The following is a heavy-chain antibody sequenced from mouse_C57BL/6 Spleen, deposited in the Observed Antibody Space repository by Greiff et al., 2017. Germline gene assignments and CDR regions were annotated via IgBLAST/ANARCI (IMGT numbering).Heavy chain of an antibody. CDR1: GYAFSSSW. Sequence: VQLQESGPELVKPGASVKISCKASGYAFSSSWMNWVKQRPGKGLEWIGRIYPGDGDTNYNGKFKGKATLTADKSSSTAYMQLSSLTSEDSAVYFCAIYGSSFFFDYWGQGTTLTVSS. V-gene: IGHV1-82*01. CDR2: IYPGDGDT. CDR3: AIYGSSFFFDY. D-gene: IGHD1-1*01. J-gene: IGHJ2*01.